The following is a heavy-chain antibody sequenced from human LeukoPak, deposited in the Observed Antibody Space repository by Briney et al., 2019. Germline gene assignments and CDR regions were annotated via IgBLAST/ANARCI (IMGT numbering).Heavy chain of an antibody. CDR1: GFSISIPYY. V-gene: IGHV4-38-2*02. Sequence: PSETLSLTCSVSGFSISIPYYWGWIRQPPGKGLEWIGNSLHGGNTFHNPSLRGRLTISLDTSKNQVSMKLSSVTAADTAVYYCAMITVTTGIDSWGQGTLVTVSS. J-gene: IGHJ4*02. CDR3: AMITVTTGIDS. D-gene: IGHD4-17*01. CDR2: SLHGGNT.